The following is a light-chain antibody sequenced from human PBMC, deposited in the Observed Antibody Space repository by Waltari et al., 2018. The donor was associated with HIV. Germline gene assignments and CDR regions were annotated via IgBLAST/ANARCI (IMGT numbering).Light chain of an antibody. Sequence: QSVLTQPPSASGTPGQRVTISCSGSSSDIGSHTVNWYQQLPGTAPRLRIYSNNQRPSGGPARFSGSTSATSASLVISGLQSEDEDDYFCAAWEDSLNGDVVFGGGTKLTVL. J-gene: IGLJ2*01. CDR3: AAWEDSLNGDVV. CDR1: SSDIGSHT. CDR2: SNN. V-gene: IGLV1-44*01.